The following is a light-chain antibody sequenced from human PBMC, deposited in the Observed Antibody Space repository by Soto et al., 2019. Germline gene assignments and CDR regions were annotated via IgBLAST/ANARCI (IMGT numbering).Light chain of an antibody. CDR3: QSYDSSFVI. CDR1: SSDVGAYNY. J-gene: IGLJ2*01. Sequence: QSVLTQPPSASGSPGQSVTISCTGTSSDVGAYNYVAWYQQRPGKAPKLMIYEVNKRPSGVPDRFSGSRSGNTASLTVSGLQTEDEADYYCQSYDSSFVIFGGGTKLTVL. CDR2: EVN. V-gene: IGLV2-8*01.